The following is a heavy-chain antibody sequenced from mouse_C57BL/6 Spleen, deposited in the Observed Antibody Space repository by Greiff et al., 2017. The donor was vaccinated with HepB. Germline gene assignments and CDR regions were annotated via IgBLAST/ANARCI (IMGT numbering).Heavy chain of an antibody. Sequence: QVQLKQSGAELVKPGASVKISCKASGYAFSSYWMNWVKQRPGKGLEWIGQIYPGDGDTNYNGKFKGKATLTADKSSSTAYMQLSSLTSEDSAVYYCARPYGSPFWYFDVWGTGTTVTVSS. CDR2: IYPGDGDT. CDR3: ARPYGSPFWYFDV. CDR1: GYAFSSYW. V-gene: IGHV1-80*01. J-gene: IGHJ1*03. D-gene: IGHD1-1*01.